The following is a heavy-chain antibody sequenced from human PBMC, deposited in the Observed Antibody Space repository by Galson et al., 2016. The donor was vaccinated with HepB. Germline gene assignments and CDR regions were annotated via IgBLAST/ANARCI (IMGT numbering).Heavy chain of an antibody. CDR3: ARNYYDSSGYLDAFDI. J-gene: IGHJ3*02. D-gene: IGHD3-22*01. CDR1: GDTFSNFG. Sequence: SVKVSCKASGDTFSNFGISWVRQAPGQGLEWMGGIIPKSGRVKYAQKVQGRVTITADESTSTAYMQLSSLRSEGTAVYYCARNYYDSSGYLDAFDIWGQGTVVTVSS. CDR2: IIPKSGRV. V-gene: IGHV1-69*13.